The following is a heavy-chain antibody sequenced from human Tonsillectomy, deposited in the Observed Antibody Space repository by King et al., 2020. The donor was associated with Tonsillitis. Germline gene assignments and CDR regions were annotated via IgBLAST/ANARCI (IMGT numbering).Heavy chain of an antibody. CDR1: SGSISSYY. CDR2: IYYSGST. V-gene: IGHV4-59*01. CDR3: AYSSRRYELDFNC. Sequence: VQLQESGPGLVKPSETLSLTCTVSSGSISSYYWSWIRQPPGKGLEWVGYIYYSGSTNYNPSLKSRVTMSVDTSKNQFSLKLSSVTAADTAIYYCAYSSRRYELDFNCWAEGSLVTVSS. D-gene: IGHD6-13*01. J-gene: IGHJ4*02.